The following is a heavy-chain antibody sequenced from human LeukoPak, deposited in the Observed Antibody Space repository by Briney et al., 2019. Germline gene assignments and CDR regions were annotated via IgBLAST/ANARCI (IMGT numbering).Heavy chain of an antibody. CDR1: AFTFSNDW. V-gene: IGHV3-7*01. D-gene: IGHD4-23*01. CDR3: ARDRGYSTFDY. CDR2: IKEDGSEI. J-gene: IGHJ4*02. Sequence: GGSLRLSSAAPAFTFSNDWMSWVRQAPGKGLEWVANIKEDGSEINYVNSVKGRFTISRDNAKNSLYLQMNGLRVDDTAVYYCARDRGYSTFDYWGQGTLVTVSS.